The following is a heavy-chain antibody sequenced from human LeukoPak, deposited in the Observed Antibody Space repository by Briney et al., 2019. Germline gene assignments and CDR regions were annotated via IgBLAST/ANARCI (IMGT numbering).Heavy chain of an antibody. J-gene: IGHJ4*02. CDR1: GYTFTDYW. Sequence: GESLKISCQGSGYTFTDYWVGWVRQLPGEGLEWMGIIHPSDSDTRYRSSFQGQVTITVDTDINTAFLQWSRLKASDTAMYCCARLGPHSSSSDYWGQGTLVTVSS. D-gene: IGHD6-6*01. CDR3: ARLGPHSSSSDY. V-gene: IGHV5-51*01. CDR2: IHPSDSDT.